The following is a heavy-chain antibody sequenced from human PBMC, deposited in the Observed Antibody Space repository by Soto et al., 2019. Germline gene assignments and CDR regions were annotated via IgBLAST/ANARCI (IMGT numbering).Heavy chain of an antibody. Sequence: SETLSLACTVCGDSIRGYYWSWILQPPGKGMEWIGYIYSSGYTNYNPSLKNRGTISVDTPKKQFFLNLRSVTAADTAVYYCARGGGYNFGIDYWGRGILVTVSS. CDR1: GDSIRGYY. D-gene: IGHD5-12*01. V-gene: IGHV4-59*01. CDR3: ARGGGYNFGIDY. CDR2: IYSSGYT. J-gene: IGHJ4*02.